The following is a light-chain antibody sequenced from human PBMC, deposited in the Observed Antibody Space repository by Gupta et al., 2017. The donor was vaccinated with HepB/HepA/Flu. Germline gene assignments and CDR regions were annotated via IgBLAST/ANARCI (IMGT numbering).Light chain of an antibody. CDR1: SSNIGTNF. CDR3: VAWDDTLVGWV. V-gene: IGLV1-47*01. J-gene: IGLJ3*02. Sequence: SVLTQPPSVSGPPGQRVVISCSGSSSNIGTNFVYWYQHLPGAAPRPLIYRSNQRPSGVPERFSGSKSGTSASLAIGGLRSEDEADYYCVAWDDTLVGWVFGGGTRLTVL. CDR2: RSN.